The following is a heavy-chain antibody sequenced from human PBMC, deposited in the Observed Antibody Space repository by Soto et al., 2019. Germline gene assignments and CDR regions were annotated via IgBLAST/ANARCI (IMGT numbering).Heavy chain of an antibody. J-gene: IGHJ4*02. CDR1: GGTFSSYA. CDR2: IIPIFGTA. V-gene: IGHV1-69*13. D-gene: IGHD5-18*01. CDR3: ASVVDTAMAQPSF. Sequence: SVKVSCKASGGTFSSYAISWVRQAPGQGLEWMGGIIPIFGTANYAQKFQGRVTITADESTSTAYMELSSLRSEDTAVYYCASVVDTAMAQPSFWGQGTLVTVSS.